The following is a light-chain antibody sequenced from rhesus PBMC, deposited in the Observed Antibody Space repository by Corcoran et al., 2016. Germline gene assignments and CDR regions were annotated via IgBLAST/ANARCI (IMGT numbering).Light chain of an antibody. Sequence: DIQMTQSPSSLSVSVGDTVSITCRASQRISSYLSWFQQKPGKAPNLLIYAASTLESGVPSRFSGSGSGTDVTLTISSLQPEDFATYYCLQHNTYPWTFGQGTKVEIK. CDR3: LQHNTYPWT. V-gene: IGKV1-28*03. J-gene: IGKJ1*01. CDR1: QRISSY. CDR2: AAS.